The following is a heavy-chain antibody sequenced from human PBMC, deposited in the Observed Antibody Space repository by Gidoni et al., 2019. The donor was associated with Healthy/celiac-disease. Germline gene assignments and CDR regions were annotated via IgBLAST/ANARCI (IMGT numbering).Heavy chain of an antibody. CDR1: GFTFSSYS. J-gene: IGHJ6*02. Sequence: EVQLVESGGGLVKPGGSLRLSCAASGFTFSSYSMNWVRQAPGKGLEWVSSISSSSSYIYYADSVKGRFTISRDNAKNSLYLQMNSLRAEDTAVYYCARDGVGYCSSTSCPTGYYYYGMDVWGQGTTVTVSS. CDR2: ISSSSSYI. V-gene: IGHV3-21*01. CDR3: ARDGVGYCSSTSCPTGYYYYGMDV. D-gene: IGHD2-2*01.